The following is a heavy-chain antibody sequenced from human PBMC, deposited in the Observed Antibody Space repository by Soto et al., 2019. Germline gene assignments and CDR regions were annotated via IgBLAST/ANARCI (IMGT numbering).Heavy chain of an antibody. CDR2: IIPIFGTA. D-gene: IGHD3-22*01. CDR1: GGTFSSYA. V-gene: IGHV1-69*12. CDR3: ARDFYDSSGSINYYGMDV. Sequence: QVQLVQSGAEVKKPGSSVKVSCKASGGTFSSYAISWVREAPGQGLEWMGGIIPIFGTANYAQKFQGRVTITADESTSTAYMELSSLRSEDTAVYYCARDFYDSSGSINYYGMDVWGQGTTVTVSS. J-gene: IGHJ6*02.